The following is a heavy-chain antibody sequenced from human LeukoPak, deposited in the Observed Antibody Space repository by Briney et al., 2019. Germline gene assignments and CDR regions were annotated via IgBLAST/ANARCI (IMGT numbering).Heavy chain of an antibody. D-gene: IGHD6-6*01. CDR2: INPNSGGT. CDR3: ARARPPGYYYYGMDV. CDR1: GYTFTGYY. J-gene: IGHJ6*02. Sequence: GASVKVSCKASGYTFTGYYMHWVRQAPGQGLEWMGWINPNSGGTNFAQKFQGRVTMTRDTSISTAYMELSSLRCDDTAVYYCARARPPGYYYYGMDVWGQGTTVTVSS. V-gene: IGHV1-2*02.